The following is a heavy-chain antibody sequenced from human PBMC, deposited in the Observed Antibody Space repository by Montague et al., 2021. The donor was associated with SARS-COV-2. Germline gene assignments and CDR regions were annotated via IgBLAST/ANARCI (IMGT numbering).Heavy chain of an antibody. Sequence: SETLSLTCAVYGVSINTYYWNWIRQPPGKGLEWLGSIFYTGSTNYNPSLKSRVTISLDTSKNQFFLKVTSVTAADTAVYYCARQAAGSYFYYGVDVWGQGTTVTVSS. D-gene: IGHD6-13*01. CDR2: IFYTGST. CDR3: ARQAAGSYFYYGVDV. CDR1: GVSINTYY. J-gene: IGHJ6*02. V-gene: IGHV4-59*12.